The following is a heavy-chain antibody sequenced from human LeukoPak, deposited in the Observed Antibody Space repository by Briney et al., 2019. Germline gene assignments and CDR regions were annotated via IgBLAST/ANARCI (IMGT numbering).Heavy chain of an antibody. V-gene: IGHV4-39*01. Sequence: SETLSLTCTVSVGSISSSRYYWGRIRQPPGQGLEWTGSIYYSGSTYYHPSLKSRVTISVDTTKNQFSLKLSSVTDADTPVDYCARHFDSVDLLDYWGQRKLGTVSS. J-gene: IGHJ4*02. CDR1: VGSISSSRYY. CDR2: IYYSGST. D-gene: IGHD3-9*01. CDR3: ARHFDSVDLLDY.